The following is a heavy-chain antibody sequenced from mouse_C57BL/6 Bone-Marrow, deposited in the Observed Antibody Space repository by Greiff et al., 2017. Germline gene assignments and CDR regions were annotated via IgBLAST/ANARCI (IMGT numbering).Heavy chain of an antibody. D-gene: IGHD2-3*01. J-gene: IGHJ4*01. CDR3: ARYPLYDGYDYYAMDY. CDR1: GFTFTDYY. CDR2: IRNKANGYTT. Sequence: EVKLVESGGGLVQPGGSLSLSCAASGFTFTDYYMSWVRQPPGQALEWLGFIRNKANGYTTEYSASVKGRFTISRDNSQSILYLQMNALRAEDSTTYYCARYPLYDGYDYYAMDYWGQGTSVTVSS. V-gene: IGHV7-3*01.